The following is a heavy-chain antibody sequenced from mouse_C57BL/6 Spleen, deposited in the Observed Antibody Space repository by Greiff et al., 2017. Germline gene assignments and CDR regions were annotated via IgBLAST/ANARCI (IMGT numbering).Heavy chain of an antibody. D-gene: IGHD1-1*01. V-gene: IGHV5-12*01. CDR3: ARRHYYGSIAMDY. CDR2: ISNGGGST. Sequence: EVQGVESGGGLVQPGGSLKLSCAASGFTFSDYYMYWVRQTPEKRLEWVAYISNGGGSTYYPDTVKGRFTISRDNAKNTLYLQMSRLKSEDTAMYYCARRHYYGSIAMDYWGQGTSVTVSS. J-gene: IGHJ4*01. CDR1: GFTFSDYY.